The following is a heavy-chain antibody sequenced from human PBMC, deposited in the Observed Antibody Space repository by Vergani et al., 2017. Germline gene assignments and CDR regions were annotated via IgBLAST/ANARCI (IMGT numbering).Heavy chain of an antibody. V-gene: IGHV4-34*01. Sequence: QVQLQQWGAGLLKPSETLSLTCAVYGGSFSGYYWSWIRQPPGKGLEWIGEINHSGSTNYNPSLKSRVTISVDPSKKQFSLKLSSVTAADTAVYYCARGGDTAMVSYWYFDLWGRGTLVTVSS. CDR1: GGSFSGYY. CDR2: INHSGST. D-gene: IGHD5-18*01. J-gene: IGHJ2*01. CDR3: ARGGDTAMVSYWYFDL.